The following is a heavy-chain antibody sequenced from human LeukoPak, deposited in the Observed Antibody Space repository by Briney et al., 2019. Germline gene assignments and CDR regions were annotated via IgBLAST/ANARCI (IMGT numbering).Heavy chain of an antibody. Sequence: SETLSLTCAVSGGSISSSNWWSWVRQPPGKGLEWIGEIYHSGNTNYNPSLKSRVTISVDKSKNQFSLKLSSVTAADTAVYYCASWSSGWSFDYWGQGTLVTVSS. D-gene: IGHD6-19*01. CDR1: GGSISSSNW. V-gene: IGHV4-4*02. CDR3: ASWSSGWSFDY. CDR2: IYHSGNT. J-gene: IGHJ4*02.